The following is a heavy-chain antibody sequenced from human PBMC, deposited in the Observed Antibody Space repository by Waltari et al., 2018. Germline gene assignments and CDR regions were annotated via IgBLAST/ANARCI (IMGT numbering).Heavy chain of an antibody. J-gene: IGHJ4*02. V-gene: IGHV1-46*01. CDR1: GYTFTSYY. CDR3: ARGGGTVTTDY. D-gene: IGHD4-17*01. CDR2: ISPMGGST. Sequence: QVQLVQSGAEVKKPGASVKVSCKASGYTFTSYYMHWVRQAPGQGLEWMGRISPMGGSTSYAQTCQCRVTMTRDTSTSTVYMELSSLRSEDMAVYYCARGGGTVTTDYWGQGTLVTVSS.